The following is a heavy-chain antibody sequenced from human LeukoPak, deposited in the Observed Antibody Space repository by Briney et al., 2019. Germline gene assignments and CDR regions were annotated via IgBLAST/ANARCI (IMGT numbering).Heavy chain of an antibody. V-gene: IGHV3-7*01. CDR2: IKQDGSEK. CDR3: ARAGWQTYYYYYYYMDV. Sequence: GGSLRLSCAASGFTFSSYWMSWVRQAPGKGLGWVANIKQDGSEKYYVDSVKGRFTISRDNAKHSLYLQMNSLRAEDTAVYYCARAGWQTYYYYYYYMDVWGKGTTVTVSS. D-gene: IGHD5-24*01. CDR1: GFTFSSYW. J-gene: IGHJ6*03.